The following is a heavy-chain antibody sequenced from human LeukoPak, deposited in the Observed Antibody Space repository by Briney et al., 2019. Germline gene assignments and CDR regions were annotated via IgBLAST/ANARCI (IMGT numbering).Heavy chain of an antibody. CDR2: INHSGST. V-gene: IGHV4-39*07. D-gene: IGHD3-10*01. CDR1: GDSISNSTYY. CDR3: ARRPRVLLWFGGFDP. J-gene: IGHJ5*02. Sequence: SETLSLTCTVSGDSISNSTYYWAWVRQPPGKGLEWIGEINHSGSTNYNPSLKSRVTISVDTSKNQFSLKLSSATAADTAVYYCARRPRVLLWFGGFDPWGQGTLVTVSS.